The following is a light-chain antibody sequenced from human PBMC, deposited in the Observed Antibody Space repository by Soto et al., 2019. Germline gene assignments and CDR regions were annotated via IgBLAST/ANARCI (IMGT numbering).Light chain of an antibody. J-gene: IGKJ3*01. Sequence: EIVMTQSPDTLSVSPGEGVTLSCRASQSVSSDLAWYQQKPGQSPRLLMYGASTRATDIPVRFSGGGSGTEFTLTISSLQSEDVAIYYCQQYHDWPPITFGPGTKVEIK. CDR2: GAS. CDR1: QSVSSD. CDR3: QQYHDWPPIT. V-gene: IGKV3-15*01.